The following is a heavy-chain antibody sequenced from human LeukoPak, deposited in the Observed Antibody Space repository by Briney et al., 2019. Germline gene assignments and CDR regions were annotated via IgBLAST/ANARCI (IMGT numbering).Heavy chain of an antibody. D-gene: IGHD6-13*01. J-gene: IGHJ6*03. Sequence: SETLSLTCTVSGGSISSSSYYWGWIRQPPGKGLEWIGSIYYSATTYYNPSLKSRVTISVDTSKNQFSLKLSSVTAADTAVYYCARQVSSSWYLMGYMDVWGKGTTVTISS. CDR1: GGSISSSSYY. CDR2: IYYSATT. CDR3: ARQVSSSWYLMGYMDV. V-gene: IGHV4-39*01.